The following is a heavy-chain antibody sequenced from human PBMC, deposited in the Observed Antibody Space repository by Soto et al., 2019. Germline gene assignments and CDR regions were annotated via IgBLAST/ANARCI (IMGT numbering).Heavy chain of an antibody. J-gene: IGHJ6*02. CDR1: GGSFIGYY. CDR3: ARYYDFWSGYETSDYYAYGMDV. V-gene: IGHV4-34*01. D-gene: IGHD3-3*01. CDR2: INHSGST. Sequence: LSLTCAVYGGSFIGYYWSGIRQPPVKGLEWIGEINHSGSTNYNPSLKSRVTISVDTSKNQFSLKLSSVTAADTAVYYCARYYDFWSGYETSDYYAYGMDVWGQGTTVTVSS.